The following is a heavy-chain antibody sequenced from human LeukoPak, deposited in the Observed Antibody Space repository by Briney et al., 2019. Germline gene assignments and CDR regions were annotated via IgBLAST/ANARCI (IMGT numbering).Heavy chain of an antibody. D-gene: IGHD3-10*01. CDR1: GGSTIIDNYY. CDR2: MSYAGHT. V-gene: IGHV4-39*02. Sequence: SETLSLTCTVSGGSTIIDNYYWSWIRQPPGKGLLWIGSMSYAGHTYYNPSLQSRVTISVDTSKNQFSLNLASVTAADTAIYYCARDTYLYRGGSDYWGLGTLVTVSS. CDR3: ARDTYLYRGGSDY. J-gene: IGHJ4*02.